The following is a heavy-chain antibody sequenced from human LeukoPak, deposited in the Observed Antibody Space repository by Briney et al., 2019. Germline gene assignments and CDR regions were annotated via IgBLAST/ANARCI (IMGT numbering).Heavy chain of an antibody. J-gene: IGHJ3*02. CDR2: ISSSGSGDNT. CDR1: GVTLSTYA. V-gene: IGHV3-23*01. CDR3: AKDRRRGSYYDFLYAFDI. D-gene: IGHD1-26*01. Sequence: GGSLRLSCAASGVTLSTYAMSWARQAPGKGLEWVSGISSSGSGDNTYYADSVKGRFTISRDNSKNTLYLQMNSLRAEDTAVYYCAKDRRRGSYYDFLYAFDIWGQGTMVTVSS.